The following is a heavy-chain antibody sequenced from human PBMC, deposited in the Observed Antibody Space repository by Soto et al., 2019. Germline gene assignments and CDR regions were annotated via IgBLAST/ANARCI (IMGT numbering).Heavy chain of an antibody. CDR2: IYYSGST. CDR1: CGSISSGGYY. CDR3: ARSRPYCSGGSCYGVWFDP. V-gene: IGHV4-31*03. J-gene: IGHJ5*02. D-gene: IGHD2-15*01. Sequence: SETLSLTCTVSCGSISSGGYYWSWIRQHPGKGLEWIGYIYYSGSTYYNPSLKSRVTISVDTSKNQFSLKLSSVTAADTAVYYCARSRPYCSGGSCYGVWFDPWGQGTLVTVSS.